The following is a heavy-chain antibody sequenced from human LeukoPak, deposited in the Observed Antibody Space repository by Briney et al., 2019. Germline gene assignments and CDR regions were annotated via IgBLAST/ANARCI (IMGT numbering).Heavy chain of an antibody. J-gene: IGHJ5*02. CDR2: IYSGGST. V-gene: IGHV3-66*02. D-gene: IGHD6-13*01. CDR1: GFTFSSNY. CDR3: ARDLKLSYSSSWYYVWFDP. Sequence: GGSLRLSCAASGFTFSSNYMSWVRQAPGKGLEWVSVIYSGGSTYYADSVKGRFTISRDNSKNTLYLQMNSLRAEDTAVYYCARDLKLSYSSSWYYVWFDPWGQGTLVTVSS.